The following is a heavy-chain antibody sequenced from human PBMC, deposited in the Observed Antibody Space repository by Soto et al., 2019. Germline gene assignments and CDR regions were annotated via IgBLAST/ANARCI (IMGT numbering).Heavy chain of an antibody. CDR3: ARSNSGYYKWFDP. CDR2: IYYSGIT. V-gene: IGHV4-39*01. Sequence: HLQLQESGPGLVKPSETLSLTCTVSGDSISNSNYYWGWIRQPPGKGLEWIGNIYYSGITYCNPSRKSRVAISVDTSKNQFSLKLSSVTAADTAIYYCARSNSGYYKWFDPWGQGTLVTVSS. J-gene: IGHJ5*02. D-gene: IGHD3-22*01. CDR1: GDSISNSNYY.